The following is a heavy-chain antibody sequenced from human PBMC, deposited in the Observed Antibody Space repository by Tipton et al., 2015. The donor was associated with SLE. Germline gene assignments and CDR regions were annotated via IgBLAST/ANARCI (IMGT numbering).Heavy chain of an antibody. J-gene: IGHJ5*01. Sequence: TLSLTCTVSGGSVSFHYWSWIRQPPGKGLEWIGYIFYSGTTNYNPSLKSRVTISVDMSKNQFPLRLSSVTAADTAVYYCARKAKGGFDSWGHGTVVTVSS. D-gene: IGHD1-26*01. CDR2: IFYSGTT. V-gene: IGHV4-59*08. CDR1: GGSVSFHY. CDR3: ARKAKGGFDS.